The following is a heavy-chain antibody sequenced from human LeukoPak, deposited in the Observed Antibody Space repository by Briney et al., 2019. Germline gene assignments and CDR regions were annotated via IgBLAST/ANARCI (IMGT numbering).Heavy chain of an antibody. Sequence: SETLSLTCTVSGDSITSYYWSWIRQPPGKGLQWIGQISYSGSTTYNPSLESRVTISVDTPNNQFSLRLSSVTASDTAIYYCARRSSSSGWYVDYWGQGTLVTVSS. CDR1: GDSITSYY. D-gene: IGHD6-19*01. CDR2: ISYSGST. V-gene: IGHV4-59*08. CDR3: ARRSSSSGWYVDY. J-gene: IGHJ4*02.